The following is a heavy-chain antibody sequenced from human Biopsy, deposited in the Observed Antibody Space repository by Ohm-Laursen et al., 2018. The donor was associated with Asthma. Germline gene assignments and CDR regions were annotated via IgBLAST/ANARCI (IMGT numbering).Heavy chain of an antibody. Sequence: SLRLSCAAPGFAVSRDHMFWVRQAPGKGLEWVSGHSGRGAKTYYADSVKGRFTISRDNSKNTLYLQMITLRAEDTAVYYCARGGTGIWVRGVPSVWFDSWGQGTPVTVSS. V-gene: IGHV3-23*01. J-gene: IGHJ5*01. D-gene: IGHD3-10*01. CDR2: HSGRGAKT. CDR1: GFAVSRDH. CDR3: ARGGTGIWVRGVPSVWFDS.